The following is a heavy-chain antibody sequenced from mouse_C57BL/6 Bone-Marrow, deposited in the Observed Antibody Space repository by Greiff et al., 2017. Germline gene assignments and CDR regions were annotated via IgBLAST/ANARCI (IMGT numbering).Heavy chain of an antibody. D-gene: IGHD2-5*01. CDR3: ARPYYSNYWYFDV. CDR1: GYTFTSYW. J-gene: IGHJ1*03. CDR2: IYPGSGSP. Sequence: QVQLQQPGAELVKLGASVKMSCKASGYTFTSYWITWVKQRPGQGLEWIGDIYPGSGSPNSNDKFKSKATLTVDTSSRTASMQLSILTSEHSAVSYCARPYYSNYWYFDVCGTVTTVTVSS. V-gene: IGHV1-55*01.